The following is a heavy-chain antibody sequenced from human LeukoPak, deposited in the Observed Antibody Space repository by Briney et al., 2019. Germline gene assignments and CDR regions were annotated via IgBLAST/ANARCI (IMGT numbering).Heavy chain of an antibody. Sequence: SETLSLTCTVSGGSISSSSYYWGWIRQPPGKGLEWIGSIYYSGSTYYNPSLKSRVTISVDTSKNQFSLKLSSVTAADTAVYYCARRDSSGWYYFDYWGQGTTVTVSS. V-gene: IGHV4-39*01. J-gene: IGHJ4*02. D-gene: IGHD6-19*01. CDR2: IYYSGST. CDR3: ARRDSSGWYYFDY. CDR1: GGSISSSSYY.